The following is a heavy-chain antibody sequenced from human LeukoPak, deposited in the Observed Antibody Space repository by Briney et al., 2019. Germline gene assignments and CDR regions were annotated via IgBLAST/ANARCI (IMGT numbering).Heavy chain of an antibody. D-gene: IGHD6-19*01. CDR2: IYYSGST. J-gene: IGHJ4*02. Sequence: PSETLSLTCTVSGGSISSSSYYWGWIRQPPGKGLEWIGSIYYSGSTYYNPSLKSRVTISVDTSKNQFSLKLSSVTAADTAVYYCARQSLAVAGTLDYWGQGTLVTVSS. CDR3: ARQSLAVAGTLDY. V-gene: IGHV4-39*01. CDR1: GGSISSSSYY.